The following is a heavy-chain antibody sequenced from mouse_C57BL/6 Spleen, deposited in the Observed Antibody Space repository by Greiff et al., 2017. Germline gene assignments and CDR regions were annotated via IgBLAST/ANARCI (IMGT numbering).Heavy chain of an antibody. J-gene: IGHJ4*01. Sequence: EVKLVESGGDLVKPGGSLKLSCAASGFTFSSYGMSWVRQTPDKRLEWVATISSGGSYTYYPDSVKGRFTISRDKAKNTLYLQMSSLKSEDTAMYHCARKGAYYSNHYAMDYWGQGTSVTVSS. CDR3: ARKGAYYSNHYAMDY. V-gene: IGHV5-6*01. CDR2: ISSGGSYT. CDR1: GFTFSSYG. D-gene: IGHD2-5*01.